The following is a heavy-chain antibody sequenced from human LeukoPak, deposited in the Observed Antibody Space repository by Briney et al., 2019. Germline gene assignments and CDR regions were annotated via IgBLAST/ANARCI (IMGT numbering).Heavy chain of an antibody. CDR3: AKDGRDYVWGTYFDY. Sequence: QPGGSLRLSCAASGFTFDDYAMHWVRQAPGKGLEWVSGISWNSGSIGYADSVKGRFTISRDNAKNSLYLQMNSLRAEDTALYYCAKDGRDYVWGTYFDYWGQGTLVTVSS. D-gene: IGHD3-16*01. CDR1: GFTFDDYA. J-gene: IGHJ4*02. CDR2: ISWNSGSI. V-gene: IGHV3-9*01.